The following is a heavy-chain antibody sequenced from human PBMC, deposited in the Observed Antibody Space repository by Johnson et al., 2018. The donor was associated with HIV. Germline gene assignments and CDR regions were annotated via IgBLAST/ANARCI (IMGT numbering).Heavy chain of an antibody. CDR2: IRNDGSNK. Sequence: QVYLVESGGGVIRPGGSLRVSCVASGFTFSSYWMNWVRQAPGKGLERVAFIRNDGSNKYYADSVKARFTISRDKSKNTLYLQINSLRAEDTAVYYCAKDQWSSSWTNDAFDIWGQGTMVTVSS. CDR3: AKDQWSSSWTNDAFDI. D-gene: IGHD6-13*01. J-gene: IGHJ3*02. V-gene: IGHV3-30*02. CDR1: GFTFSSYW.